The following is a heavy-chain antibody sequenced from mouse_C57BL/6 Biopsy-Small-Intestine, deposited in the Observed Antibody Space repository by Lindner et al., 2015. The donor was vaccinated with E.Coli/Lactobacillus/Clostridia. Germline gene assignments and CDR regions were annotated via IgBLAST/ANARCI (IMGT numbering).Heavy chain of an antibody. V-gene: IGHV14-4*01. CDR3: TKVVAHYYAMDY. Sequence: VQLQESGAELVRPGASVKLSCTASGFNIKDDYMHWVKQRPEQGLEWIGWIDPENGDTEYASKFQGKATITADTSSNTAYLQLSSLTSEDTAVYYCTKVVAHYYAMDYWGQGTSVTVSS. CDR1: GFNIKDDY. CDR2: IDPENGDT. D-gene: IGHD1-1*01. J-gene: IGHJ4*01.